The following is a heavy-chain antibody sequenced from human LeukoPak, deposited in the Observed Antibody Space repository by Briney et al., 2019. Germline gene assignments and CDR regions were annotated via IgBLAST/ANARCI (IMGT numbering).Heavy chain of an antibody. CDR1: GGSISSYY. CDR3: ARGAYDSSGYCLDY. CDR2: IYYSGST. V-gene: IGHV4-59*01. J-gene: IGHJ4*02. D-gene: IGHD3-22*01. Sequence: PSEALSLTCTVSGGSISSYYWSWIRQSPGKGLEWIGYIYYSGSTNYNPSLKSRVTISVDTSKNQFSLKLSSVTAADTAVYYCARGAYDSSGYCLDYWGQGTLVTVSS.